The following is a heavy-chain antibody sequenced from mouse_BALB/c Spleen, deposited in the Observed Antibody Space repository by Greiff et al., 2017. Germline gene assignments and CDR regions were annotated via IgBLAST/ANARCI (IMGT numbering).Heavy chain of an antibody. CDR1: GFTFSSYT. V-gene: IGHV5-6-4*01. J-gene: IGHJ2*01. Sequence: EVQLVESGGGLVKPGGSLKLSCAASGFTFSSYTMSWVRQTPEKRLEWVATISSGGSYTYYPDSVKGRFTISRDNAKNTLYLQMSSLKSEDTAMYYCTRSHPGYFDDWGQGTTLTVSS. CDR3: TRSHPGYFDD. CDR2: ISSGGSYT.